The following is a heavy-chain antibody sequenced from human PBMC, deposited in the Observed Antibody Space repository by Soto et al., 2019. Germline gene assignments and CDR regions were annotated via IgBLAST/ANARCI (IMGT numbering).Heavy chain of an antibody. CDR2: FYYSGTT. Sequence: SETLSCTGTISCCSISGYLWCWIRQPPGKGLEWIGSFYYSGTTYYNPSLNSRVTISLDTCKIQVSLKLSSVTAADTAVYYCARALGHYYYSRGYLPCCPYCFDYWGQGTLVTVSS. V-gene: IGHV4-38-2*02. J-gene: IGHJ4*02. D-gene: IGHD3-22*01. CDR3: ARALGHYYYSRGYLPCCPYCFDY. CDR1: CCSISGYL.